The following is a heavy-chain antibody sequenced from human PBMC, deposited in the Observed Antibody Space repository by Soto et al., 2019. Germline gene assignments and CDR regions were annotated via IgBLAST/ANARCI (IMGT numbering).Heavy chain of an antibody. CDR3: ARESHDILTGPPWVWYFDL. V-gene: IGHV4-34*01. J-gene: IGHJ2*01. CDR1: GGSFSGYY. D-gene: IGHD3-9*01. Sequence: QLKLQQWGAGPLRPLETLSLTCGVSGGSFSGYYWAWIRQPPGKGLEWIGEINDRGSINYNPSLKSRVSISVDTSKNHYSLNLRSVTAADTAVYYCARESHDILTGPPWVWYFDLWGRGTLVTVSS. CDR2: INDRGSI.